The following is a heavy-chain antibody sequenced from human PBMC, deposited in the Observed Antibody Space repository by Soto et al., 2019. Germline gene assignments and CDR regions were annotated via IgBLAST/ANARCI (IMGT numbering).Heavy chain of an antibody. D-gene: IGHD6-19*01. Sequence: GGSLRLSCAASRFTISGHAMHWVRQAPGKGLEWLAVISYDGSDKFYGDSVKGRFTISRDNSKNTLFLQWSSLKASDTAMYYCARRLAVAGTGSYYFDYWGQGTLVTVS. V-gene: IGHV3-30*03. CDR1: RFTISGHA. CDR2: ISYDGSDK. CDR3: ARRLAVAGTGSYYFDY. J-gene: IGHJ4*02.